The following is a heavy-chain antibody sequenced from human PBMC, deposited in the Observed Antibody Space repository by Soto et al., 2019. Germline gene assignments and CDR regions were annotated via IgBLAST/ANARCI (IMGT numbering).Heavy chain of an antibody. CDR3: AKDMRSYGYNYYYYYGMDV. CDR2: ISWNSGSI. Sequence: GGSLRLSCAASGFTFDDYAMHWVRQAPGKGLEWVSGISWNSGSIGYADSVKGRFTISRDNAKNSLYLQMNSLRAEDTALYYCAKDMRSYGYNYYYYYGMDVWGQGTTVTVSS. J-gene: IGHJ6*02. D-gene: IGHD5-18*01. V-gene: IGHV3-9*01. CDR1: GFTFDDYA.